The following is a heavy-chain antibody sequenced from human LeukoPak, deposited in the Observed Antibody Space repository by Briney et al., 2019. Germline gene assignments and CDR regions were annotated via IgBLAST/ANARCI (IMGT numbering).Heavy chain of an antibody. CDR3: SRGTHWFDS. J-gene: IGHJ5*01. Sequence: SQTLLLTCAISGDSFSSNSAAWNWIRQSPSRGLEWLGRTYYRSNWYNDYAVSVSSRITVNPDTSKNQFSLQLNSVTPEDTAVYYCSRGTHWFDSWGQGTLVTVSS. CDR2: TYYRSNWYN. D-gene: IGHD1-7*01. CDR1: GDSFSSNSAA. V-gene: IGHV6-1*01.